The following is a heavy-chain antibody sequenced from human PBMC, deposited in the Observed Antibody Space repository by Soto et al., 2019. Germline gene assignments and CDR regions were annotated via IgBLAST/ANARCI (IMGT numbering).Heavy chain of an antibody. D-gene: IGHD6-6*01. V-gene: IGHV3-21*01. J-gene: IGHJ4*02. CDR1: GFTFSSYS. CDR3: AREWEGAARGGGFDY. Sequence: EVQLVESGGGLVKPGGSLRLSCAASGFTFSSYSMNWVRQAPGKGLGWVSSISSSSSYIYYADSVKGRFTISRDNAKNSLYLQMNSLRAEDTAVYYCAREWEGAARGGGFDYWGQGTLVTVSS. CDR2: ISSSSSYI.